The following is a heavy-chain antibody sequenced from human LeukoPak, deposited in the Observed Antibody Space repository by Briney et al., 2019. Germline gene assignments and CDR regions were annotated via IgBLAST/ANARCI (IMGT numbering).Heavy chain of an antibody. CDR1: GFTFSSYD. Sequence: GGSLRLSCAASGFTFSSYDMHWVRQATGKGLEWVSAIGTAGDTYYPGSVKGRFTISRENAKNSLYLQMNSLRAGDTAVYYCARGSVAGGGWFDPWGQGTLVTVSS. V-gene: IGHV3-13*01. D-gene: IGHD6-19*01. J-gene: IGHJ5*02. CDR3: ARGSVAGGGWFDP. CDR2: IGTAGDT.